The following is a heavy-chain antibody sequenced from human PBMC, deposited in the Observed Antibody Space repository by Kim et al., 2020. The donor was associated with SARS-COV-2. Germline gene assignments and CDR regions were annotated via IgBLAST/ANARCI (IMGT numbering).Heavy chain of an antibody. CDR2: INHSGST. V-gene: IGHV4-34*01. CDR3: ARRFYCSGGSCCTDYYYYGMDV. CDR1: GGSFSGYY. Sequence: SETLSLTCAVYGGSFSGYYWSWIRQPPGKGLEWIGEINHSGSTNYNPSLKSRVTISVDTSKNQFSLKLSSVTAADTAVYYCARRFYCSGGSCCTDYYYYGMDVWGQGTTVTVSS. J-gene: IGHJ6*02. D-gene: IGHD2-15*01.